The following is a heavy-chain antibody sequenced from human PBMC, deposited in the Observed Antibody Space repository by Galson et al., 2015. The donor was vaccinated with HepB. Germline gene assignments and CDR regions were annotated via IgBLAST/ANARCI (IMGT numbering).Heavy chain of an antibody. CDR3: ARGRPYQLLWGLVDY. V-gene: IGHV3-7*03. CDR2: IKQDGSEK. Sequence: SLRLSCAASGFTFSSYWMSWVRQAPGKGLEWVANIKQDGSEKYYVDSVKGRFTISRDNAKNSLYLQMNSLRAEDTAVYYCARGRPYQLLWGLVDYWGQGTLVTVSS. J-gene: IGHJ4*02. D-gene: IGHD2-2*01. CDR1: GFTFSSYW.